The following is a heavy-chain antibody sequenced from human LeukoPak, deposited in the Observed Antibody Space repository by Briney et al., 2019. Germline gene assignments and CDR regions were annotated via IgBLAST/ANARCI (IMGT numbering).Heavy chain of an antibody. CDR3: ARRVLYYYYYYMDV. CDR1: GYTFTGYY. J-gene: IGHJ6*03. Sequence: ASVKVSCKAFGYTFTGYYIHWVRQAPGQGLEWMGWINPHSGGTNYAQKFQGGVTMTRDTSITTAYMELSSLRSDDTAVYYCARRVLYYYYYYMDVWGKGTTVTISS. V-gene: IGHV1-2*02. CDR2: INPHSGGT. D-gene: IGHD2-15*01.